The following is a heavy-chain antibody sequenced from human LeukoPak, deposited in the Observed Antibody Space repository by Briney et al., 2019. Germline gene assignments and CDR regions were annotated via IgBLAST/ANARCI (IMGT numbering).Heavy chain of an antibody. CDR1: GGTFSSYA. Sequence: WASVKVSCKASGGTFSSYAISWVRQAPGQGLEWMGGIIPIFGTANYAQKFQGRVTITADESTSTAYMELSSLRSEDTAVYYCARGGGMATIFYWGQGTLVTVSS. D-gene: IGHD5-24*01. J-gene: IGHJ4*02. CDR3: ARGGGMATIFY. CDR2: IIPIFGTA. V-gene: IGHV1-69*13.